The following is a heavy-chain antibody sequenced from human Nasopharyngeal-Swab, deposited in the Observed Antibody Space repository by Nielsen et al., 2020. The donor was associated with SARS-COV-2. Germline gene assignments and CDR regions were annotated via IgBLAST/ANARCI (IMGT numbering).Heavy chain of an antibody. D-gene: IGHD5-18*01. Sequence: GESLKISCAASGFTFSSYAMHWVRQAPGKGLEWVAVISYDGSNKYYADSVKGRFTISRDNSKNTLYLQMNSLRAEDTAVYYCARESPRVSRRDTDAFDIWGQGTMVTVSP. V-gene: IGHV3-30-3*01. CDR1: GFTFSSYA. J-gene: IGHJ3*02. CDR3: ARESPRVSRRDTDAFDI. CDR2: ISYDGSNK.